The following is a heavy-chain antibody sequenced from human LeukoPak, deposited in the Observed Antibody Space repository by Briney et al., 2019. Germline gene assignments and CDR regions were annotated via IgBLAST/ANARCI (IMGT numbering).Heavy chain of an antibody. Sequence: PGGSLRLSCTASGFTFSSYDMHWVRQDKGKGLEWVSAISTAGDPYYLGSVKGRFTISRENAKNSFYLQMNSLRAGDTAVYYCAGQARSGSAEGAFDIWGQETMVTVSS. CDR3: AGQARSGSAEGAFDI. CDR2: ISTAGDP. D-gene: IGHD3-10*01. J-gene: IGHJ3*02. V-gene: IGHV3-13*05. CDR1: GFTFSSYD.